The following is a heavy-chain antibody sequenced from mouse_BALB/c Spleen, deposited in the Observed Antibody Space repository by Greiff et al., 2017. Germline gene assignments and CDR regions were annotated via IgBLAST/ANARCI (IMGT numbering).Heavy chain of an antibody. J-gene: IGHJ1*01. CDR1: GYTFTSYY. CDR3: ARSGGINWYFDV. V-gene: IGHV1S56*01. CDR2: IYPGNVNT. Sequence: QVHVKQSGPELVKPGASVRISCKASGYTFTSYYIHWVKQRPGQGLEWIGWIYPGNVNTKYNEKFKGKATLTADKSSSTAYMQLSSLTSEDSAVYFCARSGGINWYFDVWGAGTTVTVSS. D-gene: IGHD3-1*01.